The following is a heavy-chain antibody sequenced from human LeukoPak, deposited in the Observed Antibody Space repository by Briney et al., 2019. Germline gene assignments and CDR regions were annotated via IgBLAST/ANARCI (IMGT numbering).Heavy chain of an antibody. D-gene: IGHD1-20*01. CDR1: GYTFSSYH. Sequence: GASVKVSCKASGYTFSSYHLHWVRQAPGQGLEWMGRINPSAGSTSYAQKFQGRVTMTRDASTSTVYMELSSLRSEDTAVYYCARGTNWNAGYYYYDMDVWGQGTTVTVSS. J-gene: IGHJ6*02. CDR2: INPSAGST. CDR3: ARGTNWNAGYYYYDMDV. V-gene: IGHV1-46*01.